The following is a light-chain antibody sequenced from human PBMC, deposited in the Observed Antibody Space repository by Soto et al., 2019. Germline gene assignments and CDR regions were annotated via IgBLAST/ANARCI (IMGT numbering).Light chain of an antibody. CDR1: NIGSKS. J-gene: IGLJ2*01. CDR3: QVWDTGSDPVV. Sequence: SYELTQPPSVSVAPGQTARITCGGNNIGSKSVHWYQQKPGQAPVLVVYDDSDRPSRIPERFSGYNSGNTATLPISSVEAWDEADYYGQVWDTGSDPVVFVGGTKVTVL. V-gene: IGLV3-21*02. CDR2: DDS.